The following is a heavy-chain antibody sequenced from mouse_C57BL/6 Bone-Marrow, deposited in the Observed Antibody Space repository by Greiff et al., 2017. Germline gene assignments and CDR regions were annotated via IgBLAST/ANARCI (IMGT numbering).Heavy chain of an antibody. CDR1: GFTFSDFY. CDR2: SRNKANDYTT. Sequence: EVKLVESGGGLVQSGRSLRLSCATSGFTFSDFYMEWVRQAPGKGLEWLAASRNKANDYTTEYSASVKGRFIVSRDTSQSILYLQMNALRAEDTAIYYCAREDYWGQGTSVTVSS. V-gene: IGHV7-1*01. J-gene: IGHJ4*01. CDR3: AREDY.